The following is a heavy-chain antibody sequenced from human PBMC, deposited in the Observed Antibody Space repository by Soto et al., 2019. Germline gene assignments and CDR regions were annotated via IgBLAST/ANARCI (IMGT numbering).Heavy chain of an antibody. D-gene: IGHD6-6*01. CDR3: ASRERIAARYYYGMDV. J-gene: IGHJ6*02. CDR2: IIPIFGTA. V-gene: IGHV1-69*06. Sequence: GASVKVSCKASGGTFSSYAISWVRQAPGQGLEWMGGIIPIFGTANYAQKFQGRVTITADKSTSTAYMELSSLRSEDTAVYYCASRERIAARYYYGMDVWGQGTTVTV. CDR1: GGTFSSYA.